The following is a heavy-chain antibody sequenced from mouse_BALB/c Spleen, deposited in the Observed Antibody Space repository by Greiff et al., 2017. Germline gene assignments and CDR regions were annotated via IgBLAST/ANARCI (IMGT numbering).Heavy chain of an antibody. V-gene: IGHV3-2*02. CDR1: GYSITSDYA. J-gene: IGHJ1*01. Sequence: EVQRVESGPGLVKPSQSLSLTCTVTGYSITSDYAWNWIRQFPGNKLEWMGYISYSGSTSYNPSLKSRISITRDTSKNQFFLQLNSVTTEDTATYYCARGGIYSRGYFDVWGAGTTVTVSS. CDR3: ARGGIYSRGYFDV. D-gene: IGHD2-12*01. CDR2: ISYSGST.